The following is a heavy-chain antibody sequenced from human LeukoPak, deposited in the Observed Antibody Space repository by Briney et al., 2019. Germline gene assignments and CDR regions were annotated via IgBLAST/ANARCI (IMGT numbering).Heavy chain of an antibody. CDR3: AKYGNSGWVIDN. V-gene: IGHV4-59*08. CDR2: IYYTGGT. Sequence: ASETLSLTCTVSGGSIGSDYWTWIRQPPGKGLEYIGYIYYTGGTNYNPSLKSRVTISVDASKNQFSLKLSSVTAADTAVYFCAKYGNSGWVIDNWGQGTLVTVSS. CDR1: GGSIGSDY. J-gene: IGHJ4*02. D-gene: IGHD6-19*01.